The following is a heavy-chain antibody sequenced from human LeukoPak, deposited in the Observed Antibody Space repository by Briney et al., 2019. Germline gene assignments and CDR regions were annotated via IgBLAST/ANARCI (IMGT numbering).Heavy chain of an antibody. J-gene: IGHJ4*02. CDR1: GFTFSSYG. CDR3: AKDRSSSWQTITNFDY. CDR2: ISYDGSSK. D-gene: IGHD6-13*01. Sequence: GRSLRLSCAASGFTFSSYGMHWVRQAPGKGLEWVAVISYDGSSKYYADSVKGRFTISRDNSKNTMYLQMNSLRAEDTAVYYCAKDRSSSWQTITNFDYWGQGTLVTVSS. V-gene: IGHV3-30*18.